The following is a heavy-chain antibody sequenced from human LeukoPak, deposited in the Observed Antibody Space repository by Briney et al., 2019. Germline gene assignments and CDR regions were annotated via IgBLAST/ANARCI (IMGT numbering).Heavy chain of an antibody. CDR2: ISAYNGNT. CDR1: GYTFTSYG. Sequence: GASVKVSCKASGYTFTSYGISWLRQAPGQGLEWMGWISAYNGNTNYAQKLQGRVTMTTDTSTSTAYMELRSLRSDDTAVNYCARAIIAAATMRFDPWGQGTLVTVSS. V-gene: IGHV1-18*01. J-gene: IGHJ5*02. D-gene: IGHD6-13*01. CDR3: ARAIIAAATMRFDP.